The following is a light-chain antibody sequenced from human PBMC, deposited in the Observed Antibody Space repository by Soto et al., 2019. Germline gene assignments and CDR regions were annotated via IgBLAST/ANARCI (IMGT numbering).Light chain of an antibody. CDR1: QSVNNN. CDR3: QHYNNWPPWT. Sequence: EIVMTQSPATLSVSPGERATLSCRASQSVNNNLAWYQQKFGQAPRLLIFGASTRATGIPARFSGSGSGTEFTLNISSLQSEDFAVYYCQHYNNWPPWTFGQGTRVEIK. V-gene: IGKV3-15*01. J-gene: IGKJ1*01. CDR2: GAS.